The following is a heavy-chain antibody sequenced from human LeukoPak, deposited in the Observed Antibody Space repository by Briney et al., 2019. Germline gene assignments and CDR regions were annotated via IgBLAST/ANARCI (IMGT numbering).Heavy chain of an antibody. J-gene: IGHJ4*02. CDR2: IYYNGNT. Sequence: SETLSLTCIVSGGSITNSDYYWGWIRQPPGKGLEWIGSIYYNGNTYYNPSLKSRVSILVDTSTNQFSLTLNSVTAADTAVYYCARGVLQDYYDISGFHHRGGIDYWGQGTLVTVSS. D-gene: IGHD3-22*01. CDR1: GGSITNSDYY. V-gene: IGHV4-39*07. CDR3: ARGVLQDYYDISGFHHRGGIDY.